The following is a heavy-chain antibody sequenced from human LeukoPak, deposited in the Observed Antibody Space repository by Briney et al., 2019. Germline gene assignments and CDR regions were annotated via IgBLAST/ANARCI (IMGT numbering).Heavy chain of an antibody. CDR2: IYHSGNT. J-gene: IGHJ4*02. Sequence: PSETLSLTCTVSGDSIKNYYWSWIRQSPGKGLEWIGYIYHSGNTNYNPSLKSRLTMSIDTSKNQFSLNLNSVTAADTALYYCARHLRGGSIWFDYWGQGTLVTVSS. CDR3: ARHLRGGSIWFDY. D-gene: IGHD6-13*01. V-gene: IGHV4-59*08. CDR1: GDSIKNYY.